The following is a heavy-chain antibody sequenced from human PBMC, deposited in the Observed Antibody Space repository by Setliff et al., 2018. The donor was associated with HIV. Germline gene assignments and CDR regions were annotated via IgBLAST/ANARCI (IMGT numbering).Heavy chain of an antibody. CDR3: ARELLRSWDGSENSYKPYYFDY. Sequence: SETLSLTCTVSRGSVSDTLYYWSWIRQSPGKGLEFIGSIHYDGRTYYKESLKSRVTISADMSKNQFSLKLNSVTAADTAVYYCARELLRSWDGSENSYKPYYFDYWGQGTLVTVSS. V-gene: IGHV4-39*02. J-gene: IGHJ4*02. CDR2: IHYDGRT. D-gene: IGHD3-10*01. CDR1: RGSVSDTLYY.